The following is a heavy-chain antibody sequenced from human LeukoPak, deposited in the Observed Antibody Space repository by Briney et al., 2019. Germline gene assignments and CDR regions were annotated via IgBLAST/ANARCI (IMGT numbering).Heavy chain of an antibody. CDR1: GFTFTGHE. J-gene: IGHJ4*02. D-gene: IGHD5-18*01. CDR2: ISGSGSPS. Sequence: GGSLRLSCAASGFTFTGHEMNWVRQAPGKGLEWLSCISGSGSPSYYADPVKGRFTISRDNAKNSLYLQMNSLRAEDTAIYYCARGFRDTAMFLDFWGKGTLVTVST. V-gene: IGHV3-48*03. CDR3: ARGFRDTAMFLDF.